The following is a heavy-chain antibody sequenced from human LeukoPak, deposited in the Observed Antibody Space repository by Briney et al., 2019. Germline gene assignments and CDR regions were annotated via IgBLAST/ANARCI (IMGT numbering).Heavy chain of an antibody. CDR3: ASLAWGITGTTHY. Sequence: GGSLRLSCAASGFTFSSYAMSWVRQAPGNGLEWVSAISGSGGSTYYADSVKGRFTISRDNSKNTLYLQMNSLRAEDTAVYYCASLAWGITGTTHYWGQGTLVTVSS. D-gene: IGHD1-7*01. J-gene: IGHJ4*02. V-gene: IGHV3-23*01. CDR1: GFTFSSYA. CDR2: ISGSGGST.